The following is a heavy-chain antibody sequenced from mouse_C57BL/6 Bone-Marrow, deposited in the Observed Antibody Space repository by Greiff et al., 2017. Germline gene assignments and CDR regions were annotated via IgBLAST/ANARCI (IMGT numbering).Heavy chain of an antibody. D-gene: IGHD2-13*01. Sequence: EVHLVESGPELVKPGASVKIPCKASGYTFTDYNMDWVKQSHGKGLEWIGGIFPKNGGTIYNQKFKGKATLTVDKSSSTPYMELRSLTSEDTAVYYCARSDYPFFDYWGQGTTLTVSS. CDR3: ARSDYPFFDY. V-gene: IGHV1-18*01. CDR1: GYTFTDYN. CDR2: IFPKNGGT. J-gene: IGHJ2*01.